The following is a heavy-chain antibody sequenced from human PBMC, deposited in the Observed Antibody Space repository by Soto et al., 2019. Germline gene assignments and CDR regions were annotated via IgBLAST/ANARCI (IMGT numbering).Heavy chain of an antibody. D-gene: IGHD3-22*01. CDR2: IYYSGST. J-gene: IGHJ4*02. CDR1: GDAISSDGYY. CDR3: ARSRYYDSSGVDY. V-gene: IGHV4-31*03. Sequence: PSETPSPTRTVSGDAISSDGYYWSWIRQHPGNGLEWIGYIYYSGSTFYNPSLKRRGTISRDTSQNQFSLKLSSVTGADTAVYYCARSRYYDSSGVDYWGGGGVVTVSS.